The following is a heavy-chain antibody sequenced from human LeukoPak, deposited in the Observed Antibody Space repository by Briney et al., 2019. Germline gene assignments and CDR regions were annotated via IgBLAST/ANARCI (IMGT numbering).Heavy chain of an antibody. CDR2: IKQDGSEK. CDR1: GFTFSSYW. D-gene: IGHD6-13*01. CDR3: ARADSSSYPGYFDY. V-gene: IGHV3-7*01. Sequence: GGSLRLSCAASGFTFSSYWMSWVRQASGKGLEWVANIKQDGSEKYYVDSVKGRFTISRDNAKNSLYLQMNSLRAEDTAVYYCARADSSSYPGYFDYWGQGTLVTVSS. J-gene: IGHJ4*02.